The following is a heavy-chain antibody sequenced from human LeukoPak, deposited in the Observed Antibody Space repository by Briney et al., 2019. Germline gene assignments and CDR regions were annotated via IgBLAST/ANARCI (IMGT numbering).Heavy chain of an antibody. V-gene: IGHV1-69*05. CDR1: GGTFSSYA. CDR2: IIPIFGTA. CDR3: ALGEMATISPYFDY. Sequence: SVKVSCKASGGTFSSYAISWVRQAPGQGLEWMGRIIPIFGTANYAQKFQGRVTITTDESTSTAYMELGSLRSEDTAVYYCALGEMATISPYFDYWGQGTLVTVSS. D-gene: IGHD5-24*01. J-gene: IGHJ4*02.